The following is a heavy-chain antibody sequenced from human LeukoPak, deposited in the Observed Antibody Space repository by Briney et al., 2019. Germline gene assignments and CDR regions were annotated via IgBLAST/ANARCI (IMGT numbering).Heavy chain of an antibody. CDR3: ASDSPGYGGGWPYYYYYYMDV. V-gene: IGHV1-46*01. D-gene: IGHD6-19*01. CDR2: INPSRSSA. CDR1: GYSFTSYY. Sequence: ASVNVSCKASGYSFTSYYMHWVRQAPGQGLARMGFINPSRSSAAYAQKFQGRLTMTRDMFTSTDYMELTSLTSDDTAVYYCASDSPGYGGGWPYYYYYYMDVWGKGTTVTVSS. J-gene: IGHJ6*03.